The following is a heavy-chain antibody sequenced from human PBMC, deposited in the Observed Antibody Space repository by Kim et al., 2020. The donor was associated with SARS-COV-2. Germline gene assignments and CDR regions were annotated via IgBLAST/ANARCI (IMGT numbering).Heavy chain of an antibody. D-gene: IGHD3-9*01. V-gene: IGHV4-59*13. CDR1: GDSISDYY. J-gene: IGHJ6*02. CDR3: ARLLRYFYWQHDMDV. CDR2: ISYSGGT. Sequence: SETLSLTCTVSGDSISDYYWSWFRQPPGKGLEWIGYISYSGGTNYNPSLKSRVTISVGTSKNQFSLKLTSVIAADTATYYCARLLRYFYWQHDMDVWGQG.